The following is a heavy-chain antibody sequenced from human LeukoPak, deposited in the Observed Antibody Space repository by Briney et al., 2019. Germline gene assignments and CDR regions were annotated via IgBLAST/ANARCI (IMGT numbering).Heavy chain of an antibody. CDR3: ARDIAVAGSFDY. CDR1: GGSISSSSYY. V-gene: IGHV4-39*07. Sequence: SETLSLTCTVSGGSISSSSYYWGWIRQPPGKGLEWIGSIYYSGSTYYNPSLKSRVTISVGTSKNQFSLKLSSVTAADTAVYYCARDIAVAGSFDYWGQGTLVTVSS. CDR2: IYYSGST. J-gene: IGHJ4*02. D-gene: IGHD6-19*01.